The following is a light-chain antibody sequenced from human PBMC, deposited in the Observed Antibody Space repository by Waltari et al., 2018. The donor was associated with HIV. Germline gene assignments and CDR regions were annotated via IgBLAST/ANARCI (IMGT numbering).Light chain of an antibody. V-gene: IGLV1-40*01. CDR1: NSNIGAGSD. CDR2: DNR. J-gene: IGLJ2*01. Sequence: QSVLTQPPSVPGAPGQRVTISCTGSNSNIGAGSDAHWYPQLPGSAPKLLLFDNRKRPSGVPDRFSGSKSGTSASLVITGLQAADEAVYYCQSYDNSLSNVVFGGGTKLIVL. CDR3: QSYDNSLSNVV.